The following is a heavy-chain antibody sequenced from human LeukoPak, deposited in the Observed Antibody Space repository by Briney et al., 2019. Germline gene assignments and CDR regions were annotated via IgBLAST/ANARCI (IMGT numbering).Heavy chain of an antibody. CDR3: ARMDRYCSGGSCYEFDY. CDR2: ISSSSSTI. D-gene: IGHD2-15*01. V-gene: IGHV3-48*01. J-gene: IGHJ4*02. Sequence: GGSLRLSCAASGFTFSSYSMNWVRQAPGKGLEWVSYISSSSSTIYYADSVKGRFTISRDNAENSLYLQMNSLRAEDTAVYYCARMDRYCSGGSCYEFDYWGQGTLVTVSS. CDR1: GFTFSSYS.